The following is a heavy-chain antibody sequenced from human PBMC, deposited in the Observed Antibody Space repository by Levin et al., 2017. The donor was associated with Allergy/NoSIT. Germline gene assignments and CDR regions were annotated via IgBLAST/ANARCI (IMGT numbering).Heavy chain of an antibody. J-gene: IGHJ4*02. CDR3: ARGYCSGGSCLSPADY. V-gene: IGHV1-46*01. CDR1: GYTFTSYY. Sequence: ASVKVSCKASGYTFTSYYMHWVRQAPGQGLEWMGIINPSGGSTSYAQKFQGRVTMTRDTSTSTVYMELSSLRSEDTAVYYCARGYCSGGSCLSPADYWGQGTLVTVSS. CDR2: INPSGGST. D-gene: IGHD2-15*01.